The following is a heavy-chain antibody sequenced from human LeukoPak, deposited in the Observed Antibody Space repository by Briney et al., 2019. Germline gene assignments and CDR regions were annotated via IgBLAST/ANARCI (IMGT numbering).Heavy chain of an antibody. J-gene: IGHJ4*02. Sequence: PGGSLRLSCAASGFTFSSYAMYWVRQAPGKGLEWVAFIWSDGNKKYYADFVKGRFTISRDNSRNTVNLQMNSLTSEDTAVYYCAKLLLETGGVGEEFDYWGQGTLVTVSS. CDR3: AKLLLETGGVGEEFDY. CDR2: IWSDGNKK. CDR1: GFTFSSYA. D-gene: IGHD2-8*02. V-gene: IGHV3-30*02.